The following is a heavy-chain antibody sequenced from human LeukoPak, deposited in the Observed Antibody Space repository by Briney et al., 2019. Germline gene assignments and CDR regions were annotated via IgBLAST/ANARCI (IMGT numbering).Heavy chain of an antibody. CDR1: GGSISSSSYY. CDR2: IYYSGST. D-gene: IGHD3-10*01. V-gene: IGHV4-39*01. J-gene: IGHJ4*02. CDR3: ARLPYYYGSGGSYYFGY. Sequence: SETLSLTCTVSGGSISSSSYYWGWIRQPPGKGLEWIGSIYYSGSTYYKPSLKSRFSISVETGKNRFYMKLSSVTAADTAVYYCARLPYYYGSGGSYYFGYWGQGTLVTVSS.